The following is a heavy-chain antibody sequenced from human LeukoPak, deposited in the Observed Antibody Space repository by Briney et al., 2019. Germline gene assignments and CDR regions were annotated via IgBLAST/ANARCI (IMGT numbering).Heavy chain of an antibody. Sequence: PGGSLRLSCAASGFTFSNYWMHWVRQAPGKGLVWVSRISPDGRSTNYADFVKGRFTVSRDNAMSTVYLQMNSLRTEDTAVYYCVRGASGGHYVIDYWGQGTLVTVSS. D-gene: IGHD1-26*01. CDR2: ISPDGRST. J-gene: IGHJ4*02. CDR1: GFTFSNYW. V-gene: IGHV3-74*01. CDR3: VRGASGGHYVIDY.